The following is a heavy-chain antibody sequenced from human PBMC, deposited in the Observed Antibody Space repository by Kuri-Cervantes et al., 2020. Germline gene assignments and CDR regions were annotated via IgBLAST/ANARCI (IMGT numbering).Heavy chain of an antibody. J-gene: IGHJ4*02. D-gene: IGHD1-1*01. Sequence: SQTLSLTCAVSGYSISSGYYWDWIRQPPGKGLEYIATVYHGGSTYYNPSLKSRVTILVDTSKNHFSLKLSSVTAADTAIYYCARRTAATIGTTTMYYFDYWGQGALVTVSS. CDR2: VYHGGST. CDR1: GYSISSGYY. V-gene: IGHV4-38-2*01. CDR3: ARRTAATIGTTTMYYFDY.